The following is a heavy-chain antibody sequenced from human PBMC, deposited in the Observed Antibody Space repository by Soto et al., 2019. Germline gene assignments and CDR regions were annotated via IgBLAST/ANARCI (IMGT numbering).Heavy chain of an antibody. D-gene: IGHD4-17*01. CDR3: AKWNGYGVH. J-gene: IGHJ4*02. Sequence: EVQLLESGGGLVQPGGSLRLSCAVSGFSFSTYGVTWVRQAPGKGLEWVSGVSGGSGTTHYADSVKGRFTITGDTSKNTVYLQMNSLRVEDTAVYYCAKWNGYGVHWGLGTLVTVSS. CDR2: VSGGSGTT. CDR1: GFSFSTYG. V-gene: IGHV3-23*01.